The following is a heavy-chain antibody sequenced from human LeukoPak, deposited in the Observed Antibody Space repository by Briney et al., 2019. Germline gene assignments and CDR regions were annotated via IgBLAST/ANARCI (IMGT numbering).Heavy chain of an antibody. V-gene: IGHV3-21*01. D-gene: IGHD3-10*01. Sequence: PGGSLRLSCAASGFTFSSYSMNWVRQAPGKGLEWVSSISSSSSYIYYADSVKGRFTISRDNAKNSLYLQMNSLRAEDTAVYYCARAYLYGSGSTSPDYWGQGTLVTVSS. CDR1: GFTFSSYS. CDR2: ISSSSSYI. J-gene: IGHJ4*02. CDR3: ARAYLYGSGSTSPDY.